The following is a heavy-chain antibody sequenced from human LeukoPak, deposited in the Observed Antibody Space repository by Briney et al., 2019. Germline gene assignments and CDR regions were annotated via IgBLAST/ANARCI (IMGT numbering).Heavy chain of an antibody. CDR2: IAWNNAII. J-gene: IGHJ4*02. Sequence: PGRSLRLSCAASGFTFDDFAMHWVRQVPGRGLEWVSGIAWNNAIIGYADSVRGRFTTSRENAKNALYLQMNSLRVEDSALYFCVRVHGYSYGYFDYWGQGILVTVSS. V-gene: IGHV3-9*01. D-gene: IGHD5-18*01. CDR3: VRVHGYSYGYFDY. CDR1: GFTFDDFA.